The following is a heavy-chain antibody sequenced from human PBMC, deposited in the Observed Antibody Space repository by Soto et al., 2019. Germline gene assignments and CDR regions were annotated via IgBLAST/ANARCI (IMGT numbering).Heavy chain of an antibody. Sequence: QVQLVESGGKLIKPGGSLRLSCAASGFNFSDYYMSWIRQAPGKGLEWLSYISSGSTYTEFADSVRGRFIISRDNAKKSVFLQMNSLRAEDTAVYYCVKESRALAKFESWGQGTLVTVSS. J-gene: IGHJ4*02. D-gene: IGHD5-12*01. CDR3: VKESRALAKFES. CDR1: GFNFSDYY. V-gene: IGHV3-11*06. CDR2: ISSGSTYT.